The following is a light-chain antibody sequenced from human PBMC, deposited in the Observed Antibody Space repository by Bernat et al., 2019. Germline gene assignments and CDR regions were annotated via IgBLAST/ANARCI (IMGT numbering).Light chain of an antibody. Sequence: DIQMTQSPSSLSASIGDRVTITCQASQDIRNSLNWYHQKPGKAPKLLIYDASNLETGVLSRFSGAGSGTDFTFTISSLQPEDLGTYYCQQYDNLPPSITFGQGTRLEIK. CDR1: QDIRNS. CDR2: DAS. J-gene: IGKJ5*01. V-gene: IGKV1-33*01. CDR3: QQYDNLPPSIT.